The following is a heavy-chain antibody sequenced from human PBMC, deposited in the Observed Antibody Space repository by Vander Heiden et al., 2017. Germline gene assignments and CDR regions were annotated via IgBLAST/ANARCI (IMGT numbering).Heavy chain of an antibody. V-gene: IGHV2-70*01. CDR1: GFSLSTRGMC. Sequence: QVTLRESGPALVKPTQTLTLTCTFSGFSLSTRGMCVSWIRQPPGKALEWRALIDWDDDKYYSTSLKTRLTITKDTSKNQVVLTMTNMDPVDTATYYCARTWDYAEGWGFDYWGQGTLVTVSS. CDR3: ARTWDYAEGWGFDY. D-gene: IGHD1-7*01. CDR2: IDWDDDK. J-gene: IGHJ4*02.